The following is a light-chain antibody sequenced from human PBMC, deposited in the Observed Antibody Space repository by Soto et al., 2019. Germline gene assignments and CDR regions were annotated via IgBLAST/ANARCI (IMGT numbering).Light chain of an antibody. Sequence: IALTQSPGTLSLSPGERATLSCRASQRVSSNYVASYQHKPGQAPRLLIHGASIRATGIPDRFSGSGSGTDFTLTISRLEPEDFAVYYCHQYGTLPYAFGQGTKLQI. V-gene: IGKV3-20*01. J-gene: IGKJ2*01. CDR2: GAS. CDR3: HQYGTLPYA. CDR1: QRVSSNY.